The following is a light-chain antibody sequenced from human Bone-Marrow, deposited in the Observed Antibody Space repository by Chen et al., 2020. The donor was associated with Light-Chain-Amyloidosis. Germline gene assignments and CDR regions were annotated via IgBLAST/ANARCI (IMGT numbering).Light chain of an antibody. Sequence: EIVLTQSPGTLSLSQGEGANIACRASQTISSNYLTWYQQKFGQAPRLLIYGSSSRATGIPDRFTGSGSGTDFTLTINRLEPEDFAMYYCQQYGTSPLTVGGGTKVEIK. CDR3: QQYGTSPLT. J-gene: IGKJ4*01. V-gene: IGKV3-20*01. CDR2: GSS. CDR1: QTISSNY.